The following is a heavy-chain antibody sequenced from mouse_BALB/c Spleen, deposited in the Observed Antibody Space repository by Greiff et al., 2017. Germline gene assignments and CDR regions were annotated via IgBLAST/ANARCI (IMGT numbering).Heavy chain of an antibody. CDR3: ARSAGTTVVEDY. D-gene: IGHD1-1*01. V-gene: IGHV5-17*02. J-gene: IGHJ2*01. CDR2: ISSGSSTI. CDR1: GFTFSSFG. Sequence: EVQRVESGGGLVQPGGSRKLSCAASGFTFSSFGMHWVRQAPEKGLEWVAYISSGSSTIYYADTVKGRFTISRDNPKNTLFLQMTSLRSEDTAMYYCARSAGTTVVEDYWGQGTTLTVAS.